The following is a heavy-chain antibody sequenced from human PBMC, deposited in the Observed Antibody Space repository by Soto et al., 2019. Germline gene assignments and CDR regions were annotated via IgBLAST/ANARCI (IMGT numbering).Heavy chain of an antibody. CDR3: ARDRGAMAKDY. V-gene: IGHV3-74*01. Sequence: GGSLRLSCAASVFTFSSHWMHWVRQPPEKELVLVSRINGDRSTTSYADSVKGRFTTSRDNAKNTQYLQIKSLKAENTAEYYCARDRGAMAKDYGGQGTLVTSSS. CDR2: INGDRSTT. CDR1: VFTFSSHW. J-gene: IGHJ4*02. D-gene: IGHD5-18*01.